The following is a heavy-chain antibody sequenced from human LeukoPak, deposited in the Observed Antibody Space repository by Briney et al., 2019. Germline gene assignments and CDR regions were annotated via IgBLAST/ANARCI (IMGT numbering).Heavy chain of an antibody. CDR1: KFTFSNAW. D-gene: IGHD5-12*01. CDR3: TTGPYSGYDSPFDY. Sequence: GGSLRLSCAASKFTFSNAWMSWVRQAPGKGLEWVGRIKSKTDGGTIHYTAPVKGRFTISRDDSKNTLYLQMNSLKTEDTAVYYCTTGPYSGYDSPFDYWGQGTLVTVSS. CDR2: IKSKTDGGTI. V-gene: IGHV3-15*01. J-gene: IGHJ4*02.